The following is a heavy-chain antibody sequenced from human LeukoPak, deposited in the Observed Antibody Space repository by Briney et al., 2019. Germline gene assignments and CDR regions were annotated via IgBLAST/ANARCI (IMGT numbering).Heavy chain of an antibody. Sequence: GASVKVSCKASGYTFTGYYMHWVRQAPGQGLEWMGWINPNSGGTNYAQKFQGRVSMTRDTSISTAYMELSRLRSDDTAVYYCARTPSDYDSRGYYDYWGQGTLVTVSS. CDR1: GYTFTGYY. CDR2: INPNSGGT. V-gene: IGHV1-2*02. D-gene: IGHD3-22*01. CDR3: ARTPSDYDSRGYYDY. J-gene: IGHJ4*02.